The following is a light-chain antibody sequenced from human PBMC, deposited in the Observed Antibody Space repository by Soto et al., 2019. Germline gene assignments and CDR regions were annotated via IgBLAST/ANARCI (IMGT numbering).Light chain of an antibody. CDR3: QQYNFFCWT. V-gene: IGKV1-5*01. CDR1: QSAISW. Sequence: DIQLTQSPSTLSASVGDRVTITCRASQSAISWLAWFQQKPGKAPNLLIYDASSLKSGVPSRFSGSGSGTEFTLTICLLQPEFFGTYFCQQYNFFCWTLGQGTKVDIK. CDR2: DAS. J-gene: IGKJ1*01.